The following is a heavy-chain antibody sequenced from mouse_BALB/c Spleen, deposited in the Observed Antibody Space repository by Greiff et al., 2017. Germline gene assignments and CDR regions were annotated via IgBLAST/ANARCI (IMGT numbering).Heavy chain of an antibody. CDR1: GYTFTSYW. J-gene: IGHJ3*01. V-gene: IGHV1-7*01. Sequence: VQRVESGAELAKPGASVKMSCKASGYTFTSYWMHWVKQRPGQGLEWIGYINPSTGYTEYNQKFKDKATLTADKSSSTAYMQLSSLTSEDSAVYYCARSGGWFAYWGQGTLVTVSA. CDR2: INPSTGYT. CDR3: ARSGGWFAY.